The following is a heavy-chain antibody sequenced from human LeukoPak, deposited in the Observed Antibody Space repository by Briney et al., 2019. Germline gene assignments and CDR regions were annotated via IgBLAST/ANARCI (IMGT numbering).Heavy chain of an antibody. J-gene: IGHJ4*02. V-gene: IGHV3-30*04. Sequence: GGSLRLSCAASGFTFSSYVMHWVRQAPGKGLEWVAIISYDGSNEYYADSVKGRFTISRDNSKNTLYLQMNSLRAEDTAVYYCAKDSIESWYEVLFDYWGQGTLVTVSS. CDR2: ISYDGSNE. D-gene: IGHD6-13*01. CDR3: AKDSIESWYEVLFDY. CDR1: GFTFSSYV.